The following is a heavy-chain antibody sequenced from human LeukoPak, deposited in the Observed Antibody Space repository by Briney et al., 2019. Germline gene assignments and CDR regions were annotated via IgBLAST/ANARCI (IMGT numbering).Heavy chain of an antibody. CDR1: GYTFTSYG. D-gene: IGHD4-17*01. Sequence: ASVKVSCKASGYTFTSYGISWVRQAPGQGLEWMGWISAYNGNTNYAQTLQGRVTMTTDTSTSTAYMERRSLRSDDTAVYYCASPTETTVDAFDIWGQGTMVTVSS. CDR3: ASPTETTVDAFDI. J-gene: IGHJ3*02. CDR2: ISAYNGNT. V-gene: IGHV1-18*01.